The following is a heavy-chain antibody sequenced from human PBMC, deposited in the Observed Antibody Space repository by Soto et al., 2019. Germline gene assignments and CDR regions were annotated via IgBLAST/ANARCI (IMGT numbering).Heavy chain of an antibody. CDR2: IKSKTDGGTT. CDR1: GFTFSNAW. J-gene: IGHJ4*02. Sequence: LGGSLRLSCAASGFTFSNAWMSWVRQAPGKGLEWVGRIKSKTDGGTTDYAAPVKGRFTISRDDSKNTLYLQMNSLKTEDTAVYYCTTDRDYYGSGSYPDYWGQGTLVTISS. CDR3: TTDRDYYGSGSYPDY. V-gene: IGHV3-15*01. D-gene: IGHD3-10*01.